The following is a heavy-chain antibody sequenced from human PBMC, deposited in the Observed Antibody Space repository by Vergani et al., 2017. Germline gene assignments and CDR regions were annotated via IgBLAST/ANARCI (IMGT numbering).Heavy chain of an antibody. D-gene: IGHD3-16*01. V-gene: IGHV3-9*01. J-gene: IGHJ6*03. CDR3: AKDGQGALYYYMDV. CDR2: ISWNSGSI. Sequence: EVQLVESGGGLVQPGRSLRLSCAASGFTFDDYAMHWVRQAPGKGLEWVSGISWNSGSIGYADSVKGRFTISRDNAKNSLYLQMNSLRAEDTALYYCAKDGQGALYYYMDVWGKGP. CDR1: GFTFDDYA.